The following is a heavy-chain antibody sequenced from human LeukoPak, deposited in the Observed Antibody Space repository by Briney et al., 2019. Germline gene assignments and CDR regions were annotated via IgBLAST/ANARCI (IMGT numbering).Heavy chain of an antibody. J-gene: IGHJ3*02. D-gene: IGHD4-23*01. CDR2: IYHGDSDT. Sequence: GESLKTSCKGFGYSFTSYWIAWVRQIPGKGLEWIGIIYHGDSDTRYSPSFQGQVTISADKSISTAYLQWSSLKASDTAMYYCARRSATVVTPEERDAFDIWRQGTMVTVSS. CDR3: ARRSATVVTPEERDAFDI. V-gene: IGHV5-51*01. CDR1: GYSFTSYW.